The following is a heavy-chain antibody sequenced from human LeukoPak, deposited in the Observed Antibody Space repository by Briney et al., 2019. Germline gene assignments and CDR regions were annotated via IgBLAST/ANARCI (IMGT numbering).Heavy chain of an antibody. CDR2: INHSGIT. Sequence: SETLYLTCTVSSYSIRSDYYWGWIRQTPGKGLEWIASINHSGITYYNPSLKSRVTISVDMSKNQFSLKLTSVTAADTAVYYCGRDRPSGYYDYWGQGILVTVSS. V-gene: IGHV4-38-2*02. D-gene: IGHD3-22*01. J-gene: IGHJ4*02. CDR3: GRDRPSGYYDY. CDR1: SYSIRSDYY.